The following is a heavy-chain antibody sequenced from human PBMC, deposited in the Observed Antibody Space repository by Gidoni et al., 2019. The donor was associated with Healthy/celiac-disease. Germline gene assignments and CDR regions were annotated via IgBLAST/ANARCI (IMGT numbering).Heavy chain of an antibody. CDR1: GFTFSSYS. CDR3: ARECIAVAGIDCY. D-gene: IGHD6-19*01. CDR2: ISSSSSYI. Sequence: EVQLVESGGGLVKPGGSLRLSCAASGFTFSSYSMNWVRQAPGKGLEWVSSISSSSSYIYYADSVKGRFTISRDNAKNSLYLQMNSLRAEDTAVYYCARECIAVAGIDCYWGQGTLVTVSS. V-gene: IGHV3-21*01. J-gene: IGHJ4*02.